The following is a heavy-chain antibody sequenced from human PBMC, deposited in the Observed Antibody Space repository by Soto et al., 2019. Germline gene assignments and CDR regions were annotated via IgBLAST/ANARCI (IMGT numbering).Heavy chain of an antibody. CDR3: AKLAVVVVAATSYFDY. CDR2: ISYDGSNK. Sequence: PGGSLRLSCAASGFTFSSYGMHWVRQAPGKGLEWVAVISYDGSNKYYADSVKGRFTISRDNSKNTLYLQMNSLRAEDTAVYYCAKLAVVVVAATSYFDYWGQGTLVTVSS. J-gene: IGHJ4*02. V-gene: IGHV3-30*18. D-gene: IGHD2-15*01. CDR1: GFTFSSYG.